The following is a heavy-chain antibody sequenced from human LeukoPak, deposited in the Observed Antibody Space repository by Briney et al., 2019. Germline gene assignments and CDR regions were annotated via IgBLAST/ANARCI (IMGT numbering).Heavy chain of an antibody. CDR2: INDDGSST. D-gene: IGHD3-10*01. CDR3: AREGRFGELGYYYYYMDV. V-gene: IGHV3-74*01. CDR1: GFPFSDSW. J-gene: IGHJ6*03. Sequence: GGSLRLSCAASGFPFSDSWMHWVRQTPGKALVWVARINDDGSSTHYADFVEGRFTISRDNAKNTLYLQMNSLRAEDTAVYYCAREGRFGELGYYYYYMDVWGKGTTVTISS.